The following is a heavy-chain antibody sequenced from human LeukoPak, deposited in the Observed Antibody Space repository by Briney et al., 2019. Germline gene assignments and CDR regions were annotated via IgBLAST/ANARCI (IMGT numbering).Heavy chain of an antibody. CDR3: ARELPREVTLDY. D-gene: IGHD2-21*02. CDR1: EFNFFSFG. J-gene: IGHJ4*01. CDR2: IFTDGSST. Sequence: GGSVRLSCVASEFNFFSFGMQWVRQAPGKGLVWVSRIFTDGSSTSYADSVKGRFTISRDNAKNTLYLQMNSLRAEDTAVYYCARELPREVTLDYWGQGTLVSVS. V-gene: IGHV3-74*01.